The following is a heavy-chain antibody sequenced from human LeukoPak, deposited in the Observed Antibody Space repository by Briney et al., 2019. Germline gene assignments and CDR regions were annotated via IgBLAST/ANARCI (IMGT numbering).Heavy chain of an antibody. CDR1: GGSITSYY. CDR3: ARVAYSSGWYVDY. Sequence: SETLSLTCTVSGGSITSYYWSWIRQPPGKGLEWIGYMYYSGSTNYNPSLKSRVTISVDTSKNQFSLKLCSVTAADTAVYYCARVAYSSGWYVDYWGQGTLVTVSS. CDR2: MYYSGST. V-gene: IGHV4-59*01. D-gene: IGHD6-19*01. J-gene: IGHJ4*02.